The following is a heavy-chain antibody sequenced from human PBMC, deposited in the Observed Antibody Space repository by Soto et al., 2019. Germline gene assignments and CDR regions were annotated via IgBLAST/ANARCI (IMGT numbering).Heavy chain of an antibody. CDR3: ARGWGYDTSDYYYAY. CDR1: GGTFSRYA. D-gene: IGHD3-22*01. Sequence: QVQLIQSGAEVKKPGSSVKVSCKAYGGTFSRYAISWVRHAPGQGFECMGGITPIFGTANYAQKFQGRVAITADESTRTSYMELRSLRSGDTAVYYCARGWGYDTSDYYYAYWGQGTLITVSS. J-gene: IGHJ4*02. CDR2: ITPIFGTA. V-gene: IGHV1-69*01.